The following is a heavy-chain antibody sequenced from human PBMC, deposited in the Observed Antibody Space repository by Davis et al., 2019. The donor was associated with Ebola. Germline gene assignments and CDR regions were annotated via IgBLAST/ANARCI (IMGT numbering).Heavy chain of an antibody. CDR3: ARDPEFGTPPRDY. D-gene: IGHD1-14*01. CDR2: ISSSSSYI. CDR1: GFTFSSYS. Sequence: PGGSLRLSCAASGFTFSSYSMNWVRQAPGKGLEWVSSISSSSSYIYYADSVKGRFTISRDNAKNSLYLQMNSLRAEDTAVYYCARDPEFGTPPRDYWGQGTLVTVSS. J-gene: IGHJ4*02. V-gene: IGHV3-21*01.